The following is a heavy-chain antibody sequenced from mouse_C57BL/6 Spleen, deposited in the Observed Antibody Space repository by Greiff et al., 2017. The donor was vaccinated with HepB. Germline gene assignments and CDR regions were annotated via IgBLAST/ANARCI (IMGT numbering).Heavy chain of an antibody. Sequence: EVKLVESEGGLVQPGSSMKLSCTASGFTFSDYYMAWVRQVPEKGLEWVANINYDGSSTYYLDSLKSRFIISRDNAKNILYLQMSSLKSEDTATYYCARDPDGGMDYWGQGTSVTVSS. CDR2: INYDGSST. D-gene: IGHD1-1*02. CDR1: GFTFSDYY. V-gene: IGHV5-16*01. J-gene: IGHJ4*01. CDR3: ARDPDGGMDY.